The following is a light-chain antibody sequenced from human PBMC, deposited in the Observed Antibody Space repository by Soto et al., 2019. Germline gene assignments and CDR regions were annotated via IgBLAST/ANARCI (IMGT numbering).Light chain of an antibody. CDR2: QVS. CDR1: TCNVGGHNS. V-gene: IGLV2-14*01. Sequence: QSALTQPASVSGSPGQSITISCTGTTCNVGGHNSVSWFQQPPGKAPKLIIYQVSSRPSDLSTRFSGSKSGTTASLTISGLQGENEADYFCNSWSSDITPYVLGSGTKVTV. CDR3: NSWSSDITPYV. J-gene: IGLJ1*01.